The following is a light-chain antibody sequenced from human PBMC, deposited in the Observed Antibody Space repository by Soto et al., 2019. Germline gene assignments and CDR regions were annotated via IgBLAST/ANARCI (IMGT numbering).Light chain of an antibody. CDR2: DAS. CDR1: RDISVY. CDR3: QQYDNRPPYT. V-gene: IGKV1-33*01. Sequence: DIQMTQSPSSLSASVGDRVTITCQASRDISVYLNWYQHKPGKPPKLLVNDASNLQTGVPSRFSGSGSGTHFTSTISSLQPEDIATYYCQQYDNRPPYTFGRGTKLEIK. J-gene: IGKJ2*01.